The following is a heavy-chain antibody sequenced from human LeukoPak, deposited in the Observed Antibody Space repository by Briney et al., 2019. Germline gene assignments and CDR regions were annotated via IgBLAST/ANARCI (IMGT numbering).Heavy chain of an antibody. Sequence: GGSLRLSCAASGFTFSNAWMSWVRQAPGKGLEWVSMIYPNGNTFYTDSVKGRFTISRDNSKNTLDLQMSSLRAEDTAVYYCARRGHGYGSPFDYWGQGTLVTVSS. CDR2: IYPNGNT. CDR1: GFTFSNAW. CDR3: ARRGHGYGSPFDY. J-gene: IGHJ4*02. D-gene: IGHD5-18*01. V-gene: IGHV3-66*04.